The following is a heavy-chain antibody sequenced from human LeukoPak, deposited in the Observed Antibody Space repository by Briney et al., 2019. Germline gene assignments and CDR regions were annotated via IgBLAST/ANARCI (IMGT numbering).Heavy chain of an antibody. Sequence: GGSLRLSCAASGFTFSSYSMNWVRQAPGEGLEWVSSISSSSSYIYYADSVKGRFTISRDNAKNSLYLQMNSLRAEDTAVYYCARDPINYYGSGSYDYWGQGTLVTVSS. CDR2: ISSSSSYI. V-gene: IGHV3-21*01. J-gene: IGHJ4*02. CDR3: ARDPINYYGSGSYDY. CDR1: GFTFSSYS. D-gene: IGHD3-10*01.